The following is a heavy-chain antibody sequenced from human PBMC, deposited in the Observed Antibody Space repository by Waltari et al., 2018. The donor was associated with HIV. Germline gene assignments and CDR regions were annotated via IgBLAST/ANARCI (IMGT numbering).Heavy chain of an antibody. V-gene: IGHV4-39*01. CDR1: GGSISGSSYY. CDR2: IYYSGIT. Sequence: QLQLQESGPGMVKPSETLSLTCTVSGGSISGSSYYWGWIRQPPGKGLEWLGSIYYSGITYYNPSLKSRVTISVDTSKNQFSLKLSSVTAADTAVYYCARHHYSSGWYLFDYWGQGTLVTVSS. J-gene: IGHJ4*02. CDR3: ARHHYSSGWYLFDY. D-gene: IGHD6-19*01.